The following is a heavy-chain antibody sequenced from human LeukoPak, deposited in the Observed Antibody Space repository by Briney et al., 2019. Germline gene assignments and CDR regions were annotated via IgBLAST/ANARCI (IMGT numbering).Heavy chain of an antibody. D-gene: IGHD1-7*01. V-gene: IGHV1-18*01. Sequence: GASVKVSCKASGYTFTSYGISWVRQAPGQGLEWMGWISAYNGNTNYAQKLQGRVTMTTDTSTSTAYMELRSLRSDDTAVYYCARAKGDWNYARDYYYYMDVWGKGTTVTVSS. CDR1: GYTFTSYG. J-gene: IGHJ6*03. CDR2: ISAYNGNT. CDR3: ARAKGDWNYARDYYYYMDV.